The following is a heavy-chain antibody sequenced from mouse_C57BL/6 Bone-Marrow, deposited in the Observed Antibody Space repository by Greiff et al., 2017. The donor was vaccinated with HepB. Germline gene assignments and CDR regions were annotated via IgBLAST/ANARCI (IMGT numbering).Heavy chain of an antibody. CDR3: ARDYGSSLYWYFDV. D-gene: IGHD1-1*01. V-gene: IGHV1-81*01. J-gene: IGHJ1*03. Sequence: QVQLQQSGAELARPGASVKLSCKASGYTFTSYGISWVKQRTGQGLEWIGEIYPRSGNTYYNEKFKGKATLTADKSSSTAYMELRSLTSEDSAVYLCARDYGSSLYWYFDVWGTGTTVTVSS. CDR2: IYPRSGNT. CDR1: GYTFTSYG.